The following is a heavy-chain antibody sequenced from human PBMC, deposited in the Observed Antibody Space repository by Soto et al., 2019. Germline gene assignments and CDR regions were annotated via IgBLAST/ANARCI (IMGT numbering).Heavy chain of an antibody. CDR3: ARHDYYDSSGSSYYGMDV. CDR2: IDPSDSYT. CDR1: RYSLFSYL. V-gene: IGHV5-10-1*01. D-gene: IGHD3-22*01. J-gene: IGHJ6*02. Sequence: GESLKISSKWSRYSLFSYLITGLRQIPGKGLEWMGRIDPSDSYTNYSPSFQGHVTISADKSISTAYLQWSSLRAEDTAVYYCARHDYYDSSGSSYYGMDVCGQGPTVTVSS.